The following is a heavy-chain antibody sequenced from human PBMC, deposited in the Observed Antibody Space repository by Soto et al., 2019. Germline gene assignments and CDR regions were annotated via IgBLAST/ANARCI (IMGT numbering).Heavy chain of an antibody. CDR3: ARDTINYFVF. J-gene: IGHJ4*01. V-gene: IGHV1-18*01. CDR1: GYTFNTYY. D-gene: IGHD2-2*01. CDR2: ISTYNGNT. Sequence: ASVNGSCKTSGYTFNTYYISWLRQAPGQGLEWIGWISTYNGNTNYVPKFQGRITMTTDTSTSTAYMELRSLRSDDTALYFCARDTINYFVFWG.